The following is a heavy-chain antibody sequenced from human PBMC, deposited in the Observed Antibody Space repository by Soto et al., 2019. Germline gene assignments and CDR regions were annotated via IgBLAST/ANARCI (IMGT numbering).Heavy chain of an antibody. J-gene: IGHJ5*02. D-gene: IGHD3-3*01. CDR1: GFTFSSYE. Sequence: QPGGSLRLSCAASGFTFSSYEMNWVRQAPGKGLEWVSYITSSGSTIYYADSVKGRFTISRDNAKNSLYLQMNSLRAEDTAVYYCARDTTINYDFWSGYYTGREDWFDPWGQGTLVTVSS. CDR2: ITSSGSTI. V-gene: IGHV3-48*03. CDR3: ARDTTINYDFWSGYYTGREDWFDP.